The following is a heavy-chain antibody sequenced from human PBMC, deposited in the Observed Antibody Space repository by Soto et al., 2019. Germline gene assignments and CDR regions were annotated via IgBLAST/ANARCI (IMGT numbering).Heavy chain of an antibody. J-gene: IGHJ4*02. V-gene: IGHV5-51*01. Sequence: GESLKISLRGVWYKFGRAWNGWVRQMTGKGLEWMGIIKPGTSDIRYSPSCRGHVTISADEEVSTAYLQWSSLKASDTAMYYCARQLSHICDSWGQGTLVTVSS. CDR1: WYKFGRAW. CDR2: IKPGTSDI. CDR3: ARQLSHICDS. D-gene: IGHD3-3*02.